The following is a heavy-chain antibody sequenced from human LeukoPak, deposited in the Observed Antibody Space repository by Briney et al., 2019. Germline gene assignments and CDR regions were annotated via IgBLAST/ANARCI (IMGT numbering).Heavy chain of an antibody. J-gene: IGHJ4*02. CDR1: GFTFSSYG. Sequence: GGSLRLSCAASGFTFSSYGMSWVRQAPGKGLEWVSAISGSGGSTYSADSVKGRFTISRDNSKNTLYLQMNSLRAEDTAVYYCAKARSGYCSGGSCFDYWGQGTLVTVSS. CDR3: AKARSGYCSGGSCFDY. CDR2: ISGSGGST. D-gene: IGHD2-15*01. V-gene: IGHV3-23*01.